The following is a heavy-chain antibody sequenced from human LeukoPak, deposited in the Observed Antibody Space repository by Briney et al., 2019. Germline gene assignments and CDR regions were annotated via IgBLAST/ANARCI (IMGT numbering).Heavy chain of an antibody. CDR2: ISPSGGST. Sequence: ASVKVSCKAFGYTFTSNYMHWVRQAPGQGPEWMGVISPSGGSTTYAQKFQGRVTITADESTSTAYMELSSLRSEDTAVYYCAREGTGRLDYDGHFDYWGQGTLVTVSS. CDR1: GYTFTSNY. CDR3: AREGTGRLDYDGHFDY. D-gene: IGHD3-22*01. V-gene: IGHV1-46*01. J-gene: IGHJ4*02.